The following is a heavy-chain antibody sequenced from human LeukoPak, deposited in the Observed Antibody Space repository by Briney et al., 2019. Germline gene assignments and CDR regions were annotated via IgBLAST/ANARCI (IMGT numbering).Heavy chain of an antibody. CDR2: INGDGTIT. CDR3: ATGNYYDSRGYYTFGH. J-gene: IGHJ4*02. CDR1: EFTFDKYW. V-gene: IGHV3-74*01. D-gene: IGHD3-22*01. Sequence: GGSLRLSCAASEFTFDKYWMHWVRQAPGKGLVWVSRINGDGTITRYADSVKGAFIISRDNAKNTLYLQVSSLRAEDTAVYYCATGNYYDSRGYYTFGHWGQGTLVTVSS.